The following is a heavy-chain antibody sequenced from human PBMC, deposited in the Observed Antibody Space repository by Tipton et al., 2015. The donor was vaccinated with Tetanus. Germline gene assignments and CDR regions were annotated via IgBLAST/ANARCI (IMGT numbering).Heavy chain of an antibody. V-gene: IGHV4-34*01. Sequence: TLSLTCTISGGSFSGYYWSWIRQSPGKGLEWIGEINHSGSTKYNPSLKSRVTISVDTSKNQFSLKLSSVTAADTAVYYCASDNYYDSSGYYPLGYWGQGTLVTVSS. J-gene: IGHJ4*02. D-gene: IGHD3-22*01. CDR1: GGSFSGYY. CDR2: INHSGST. CDR3: ASDNYYDSSGYYPLGY.